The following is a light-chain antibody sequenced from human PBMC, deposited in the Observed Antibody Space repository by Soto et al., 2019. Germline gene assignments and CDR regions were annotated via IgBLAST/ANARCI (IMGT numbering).Light chain of an antibody. CDR2: EVS. Sequence: EIVMTQSPATLSLSPGERATLSCRASERLTGNLAWYQHRPGQAPRLLIYEVSTRATYIPARFSGRGSRTEFTLTISSLQAEDSAVYFCQQYHIWPSWTFGQGTKVDIK. V-gene: IGKV3-15*01. CDR1: ERLTGN. J-gene: IGKJ1*01. CDR3: QQYHIWPSWT.